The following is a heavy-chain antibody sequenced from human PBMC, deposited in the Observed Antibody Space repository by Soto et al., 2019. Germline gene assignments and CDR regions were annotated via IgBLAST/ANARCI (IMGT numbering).Heavy chain of an antibody. J-gene: IGHJ4*02. CDR2: IYSSGNT. Sequence: EVQLVESGGGLVQPGGSLRLSCAASGFTVSSSYMSWVRQAPGKGLEGVSVIYSSGNTYYADSVKDRFTISRDNSKNTLYLQMNSLKADDTAVYYCARDRSSSSVGYFDYWGQGTLVAVSS. V-gene: IGHV3-66*01. CDR1: GFTVSSSY. CDR3: ARDRSSSSVGYFDY. D-gene: IGHD6-6*01.